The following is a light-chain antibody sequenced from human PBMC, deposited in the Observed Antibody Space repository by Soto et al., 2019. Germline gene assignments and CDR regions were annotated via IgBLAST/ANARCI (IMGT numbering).Light chain of an antibody. Sequence: QSALTQPASVSGSPGQSITISCTGTSSDVGGYNYASWYQQHPGKAPKLMIYEVSNRPSGVSNRFSGSKSGNTASLTISGLQAEDEADYYCISYTSSSTLVFGERTKGTVL. J-gene: IGLJ3*02. CDR1: SSDVGGYNY. V-gene: IGLV2-14*01. CDR2: EVS. CDR3: ISYTSSSTLV.